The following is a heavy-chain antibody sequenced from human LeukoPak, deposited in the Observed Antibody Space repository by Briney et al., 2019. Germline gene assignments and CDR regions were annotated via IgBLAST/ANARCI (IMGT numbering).Heavy chain of an antibody. J-gene: IGHJ3*02. V-gene: IGHV4-59*08. CDR1: GGSISSYY. Sequence: PSETLSLTCTVSGGSISSYYWSWIRQPPGKGLEWIGYIYYSGSTNYNPSLKSRVTISIDTSKNQFSLKLSSVTAADTALYYCARRIAASDAFDIWGQGTMVTVSS. D-gene: IGHD6-13*01. CDR2: IYYSGST. CDR3: ARRIAASDAFDI.